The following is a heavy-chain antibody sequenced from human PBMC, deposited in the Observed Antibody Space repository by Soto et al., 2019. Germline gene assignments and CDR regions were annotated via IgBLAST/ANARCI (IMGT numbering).Heavy chain of an antibody. V-gene: IGHV3-30*18. CDR1: GFTFSSYG. CDR3: AKEGGLSGSYYISSSYYFDY. Sequence: QVQLVESGGGVVQPGRSLRLSCVASGFTFSSYGMHWVRQAPGKGLEWVAIISYDGSNTYYADSVKGRFTISRDNSKNTLSLQMNRLRAEDTSVYYCAKEGGLSGSYYISSSYYFDYWGQGTLVTVSS. D-gene: IGHD1-26*01. CDR2: ISYDGSNT. J-gene: IGHJ4*02.